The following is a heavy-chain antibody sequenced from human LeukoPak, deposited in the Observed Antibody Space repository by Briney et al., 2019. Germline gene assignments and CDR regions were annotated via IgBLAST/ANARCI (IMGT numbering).Heavy chain of an antibody. V-gene: IGHV3-30*04. J-gene: IGHJ4*02. CDR2: ISYDGSNK. CDR3: ARVACDYVWGSYVDY. D-gene: IGHD3-16*01. Sequence: GGSLRLSCAASGFTFSSYAMHWVRQAPGKGLEWVAVISYDGSNKYYADSVKGRFTISRDNSKNTLYLQMNSLRAEDTAVYYCARVACDYVWGSYVDYWGQGTLVTVSS. CDR1: GFTFSSYA.